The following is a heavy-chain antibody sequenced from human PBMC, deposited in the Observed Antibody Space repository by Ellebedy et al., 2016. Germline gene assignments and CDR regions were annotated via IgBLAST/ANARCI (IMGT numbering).Heavy chain of an antibody. V-gene: IGHV3-15*01. Sequence: GESLKISCAASGFTFSTYYMNWVRQAPGKGLEWVGRINSRADGGTTDYAAPVKDRFTISTDDSKNTLYLQMNSLKTEDTAVYFCTAATKTRGLGYWGQGTLVTVSS. D-gene: IGHD1-7*01. CDR3: TAATKTRGLGY. CDR2: INSRADGGTT. J-gene: IGHJ4*02. CDR1: GFTFSTYY.